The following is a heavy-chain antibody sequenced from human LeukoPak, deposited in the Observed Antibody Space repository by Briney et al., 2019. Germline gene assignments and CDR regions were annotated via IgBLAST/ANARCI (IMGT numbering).Heavy chain of an antibody. J-gene: IGHJ6*03. Sequence: PGRSLRLSCAASGFTFDDYAMHWVRQAPGKGLEWVSGISWNSGSIGYADSVKGRFTISRDNSKNTLYLQMNSLRAEDTAGYYCARKGCGGTGCYTGDYDYYMDVWGKGTPVTVSS. V-gene: IGHV3-9*01. CDR3: ARKGCGGTGCYTGDYDYYMDV. D-gene: IGHD2-2*02. CDR2: ISWNSGSI. CDR1: GFTFDDYA.